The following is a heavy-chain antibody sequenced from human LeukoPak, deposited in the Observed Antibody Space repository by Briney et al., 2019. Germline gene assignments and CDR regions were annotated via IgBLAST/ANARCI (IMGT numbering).Heavy chain of an antibody. D-gene: IGHD4-11*01. CDR1: GFTLSSYE. Sequence: PGGPLRLCAAASGFTLSSYEKNWPREAPGKRLEGVSYTSSSGSIISYADSVKGRFTISRDNAKNSLYLQMNSLRAEDTAVYYCARDYTNYYYYGMDVWGQGTTVTVSS. CDR3: ARDYTNYYYYGMDV. J-gene: IGHJ6*02. V-gene: IGHV3-48*03. CDR2: TSSSGSII.